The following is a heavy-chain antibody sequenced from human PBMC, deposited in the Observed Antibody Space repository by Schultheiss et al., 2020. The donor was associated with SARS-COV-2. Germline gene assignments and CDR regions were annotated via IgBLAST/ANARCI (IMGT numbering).Heavy chain of an antibody. V-gene: IGHV1-69*04. CDR2: IIPILGIA. CDR1: GYTFTSYD. D-gene: IGHD3-22*01. Sequence: SVKVSCKASGYTFTSYDINWVRQAPGQGLEWMGRIIPILGIANYAQKFQGRVTITADKSTSTAYMELSSLRSEDTAVYYCARDSRSSTGYYYDSSGPWGIDYWGQGTLVTVSS. J-gene: IGHJ4*02. CDR3: ARDSRSSTGYYYDSSGPWGIDY.